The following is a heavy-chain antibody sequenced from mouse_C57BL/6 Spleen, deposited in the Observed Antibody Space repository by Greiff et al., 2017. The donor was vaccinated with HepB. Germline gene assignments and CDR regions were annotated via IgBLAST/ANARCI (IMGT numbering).Heavy chain of an antibody. Sequence: QVQLQQSGPELVKPGASVKISCKGSGYAFSSSWMNWVKQRPGKGLEWIGRIYPGDGDTNYNGKFKGKATLTADKSSSTAYMQLSSLTSEDSAVYFCARHYYGSSYPFFDYWGQGTTLTVSS. CDR2: IYPGDGDT. CDR3: ARHYYGSSYPFFDY. CDR1: GYAFSSSW. D-gene: IGHD1-1*01. J-gene: IGHJ2*01. V-gene: IGHV1-82*01.